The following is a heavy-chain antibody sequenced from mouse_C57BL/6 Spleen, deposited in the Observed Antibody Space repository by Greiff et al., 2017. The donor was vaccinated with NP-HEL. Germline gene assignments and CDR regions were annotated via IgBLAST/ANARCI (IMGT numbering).Heavy chain of an antibody. D-gene: IGHD1-1*01. CDR2: ISNGGGST. V-gene: IGHV5-12*01. J-gene: IGHJ4*01. Sequence: EVQVVESGGGLVQPGGSLKLSCAASGFTFSDYYMYWVRQTPEKRLEWVAYISNGGGSTYYPDTVKGRFTISRDNAKNTLYLQMSRLKSEDTAMYYCAITTVVDYYAMDYWGQGTSVTVSS. CDR1: GFTFSDYY. CDR3: AITTVVDYYAMDY.